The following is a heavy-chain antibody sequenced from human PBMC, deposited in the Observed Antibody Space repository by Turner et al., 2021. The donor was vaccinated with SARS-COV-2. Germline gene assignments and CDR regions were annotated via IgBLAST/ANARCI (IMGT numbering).Heavy chain of an antibody. CDR1: GSTLRGYG. CDR3: AKDHGLHDYYDSSGYWGTFDY. Sequence: QVQLVASGGGVVQPAMSLRLSSAASGSTLRGYGMDWVRQAPGKGLEWVAFISFDGSSKDYADSVKGRFTISRDNSKNTLYLQMNSLRAEDTAIYYCAKDHGLHDYYDSSGYWGTFDYWGQGTLVTVSS. V-gene: IGHV3-30*18. CDR2: ISFDGSSK. D-gene: IGHD3-22*01. J-gene: IGHJ4*02.